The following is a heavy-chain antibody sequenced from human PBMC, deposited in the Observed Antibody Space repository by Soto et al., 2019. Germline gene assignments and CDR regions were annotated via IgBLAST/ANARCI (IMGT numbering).Heavy chain of an antibody. CDR2: IIPIFGTA. CDR1: GGTFSSYA. Sequence: SVKVSCKASGGTFSSYAISWVRQAPGQGLEWMGGIIPIFGTANYAQKFQGSVTMTADESTDTAYMELSSLRSVDTAVYYCALYCSSTSCFGLDVWGKGTTVTVSS. J-gene: IGHJ6*04. D-gene: IGHD2-2*01. V-gene: IGHV1-69*13. CDR3: ALYCSSTSCFGLDV.